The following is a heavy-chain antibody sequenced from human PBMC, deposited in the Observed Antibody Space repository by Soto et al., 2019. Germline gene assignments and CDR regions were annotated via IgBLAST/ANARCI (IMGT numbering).Heavy chain of an antibody. CDR2: VKSEGSGGTT. J-gene: IGHJ4*02. D-gene: IGHD3-22*01. V-gene: IGHV3-15*07. CDR1: GFTFSNAW. Sequence: EVQLVESGGGLVKPGGSLRLSCAASGFTFSNAWMTWVRQAPGKGLEWVGRVKSEGSGGTTDYAAPVKGRFTISRDDSKNMLYLKTNSLQAEDPGVYFCPTVRYYYDKSGYYPFFDYWGRGTLVVFAS. CDR3: PTVRYYYDKSGYYPFFDY.